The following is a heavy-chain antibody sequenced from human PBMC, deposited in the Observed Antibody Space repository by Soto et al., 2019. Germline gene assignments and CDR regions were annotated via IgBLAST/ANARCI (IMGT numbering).Heavy chain of an antibody. J-gene: IGHJ6*02. Sequence: QVQLQQSGPGLVKPSETLSLTCSVSSGPTSSHNWGWIRQTPGRGLEWIGYVYSTGGTSSNPSLNSRVTTSADTSTNHIALTLTSVTAADTAVYYCVRQGIGNLHGRVDVWGQGTTVRVPS. V-gene: IGHV4-59*08. CDR3: VRQGIGNLHGRVDV. CDR2: VYSTGGT. CDR1: SGPTSSHN. D-gene: IGHD1-1*01.